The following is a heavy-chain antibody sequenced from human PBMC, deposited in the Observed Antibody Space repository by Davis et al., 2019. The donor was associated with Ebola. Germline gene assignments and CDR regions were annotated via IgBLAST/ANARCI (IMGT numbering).Heavy chain of an antibody. Sequence: ASVKVSCKASGYTFSGKYIQWVRQAPGQGLEWMGWISAYLGNTNYAQKLQGRVTMTTDTSTSTAYMELRSLRSDDTAVYYCARGGGSYSADYWGQGTLVTVSS. D-gene: IGHD1-26*01. CDR1: GYTFSGKY. V-gene: IGHV1-18*01. CDR3: ARGGGSYSADY. J-gene: IGHJ4*02. CDR2: ISAYLGNT.